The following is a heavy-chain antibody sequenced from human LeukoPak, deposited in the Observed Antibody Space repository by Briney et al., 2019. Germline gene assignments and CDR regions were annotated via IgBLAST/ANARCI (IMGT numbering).Heavy chain of an antibody. J-gene: IGHJ6*02. CDR1: GFTISSYA. CDR3: ARDSSSSFLYYYYYGMDV. V-gene: IGHV3-30-3*01. Sequence: GGSLRLSCAASGFTISSYAMHWVRQAPGKGLEWVAVISYDGSNNYYADSVKGRFTISRDNSKNTLYLQMNSLRAEDTAVYYCARDSSSSFLYYYYYGMDVWGQGTTVTVSS. D-gene: IGHD6-13*01. CDR2: ISYDGSNN.